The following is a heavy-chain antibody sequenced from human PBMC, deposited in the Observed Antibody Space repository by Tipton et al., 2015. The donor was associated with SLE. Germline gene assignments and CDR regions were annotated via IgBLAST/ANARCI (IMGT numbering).Heavy chain of an antibody. CDR2: FYYSGNT. CDR1: DHSIISGFF. CDR3: ARDPPSAYYYGMDV. Sequence: TLSLTCVVSDHSIISGFFWAWIRQSPGKGLEWIGNFYYSGNTYYNPSLKSRVTISVDSSKNQFSLKLSSVTAADTAVYYCARDPPSAYYYGMDVWGQGTTVTVSS. J-gene: IGHJ6*02. V-gene: IGHV4-38-2*02.